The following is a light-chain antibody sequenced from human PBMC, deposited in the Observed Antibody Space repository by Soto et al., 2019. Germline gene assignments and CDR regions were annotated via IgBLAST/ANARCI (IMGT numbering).Light chain of an antibody. V-gene: IGLV2-8*01. CDR1: SSDVGGYNY. CDR2: EVS. J-gene: IGLJ2*01. Sequence: QSVLTQPTSASGSPGQSVTISCTGTSSDVGGYNYVSWYQQHPGKAPKLMIYEVSKRPSGVPDRFSGSKSGNTASLTVSGLQAEDEADYYCSSYAGSKLVFGGGTKLTVL. CDR3: SSYAGSKLV.